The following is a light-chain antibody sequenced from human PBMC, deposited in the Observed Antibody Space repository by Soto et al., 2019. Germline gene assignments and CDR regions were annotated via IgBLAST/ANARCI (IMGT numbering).Light chain of an antibody. CDR2: DAS. V-gene: IGKV3-20*01. Sequence: EIVLTQSPGTLSLSPGERATLSCRASQSVSSSYLAWYQQKPGQAPRLLIYDASNRATGIPARFSGSGSATDFTLTISRLEPEDIAVYYCQHYGYPQWTFGPGTKVDIK. CDR1: QSVSSSY. CDR3: QHYGYPQWT. J-gene: IGKJ1*01.